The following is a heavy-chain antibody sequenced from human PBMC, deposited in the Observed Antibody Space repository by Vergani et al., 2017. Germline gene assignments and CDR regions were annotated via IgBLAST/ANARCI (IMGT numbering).Heavy chain of an antibody. CDR2: IYSGGST. CDR1: GFSVSSNY. D-gene: IGHD6-13*01. J-gene: IGHJ4*02. V-gene: IGHV3-66*01. CDR3: AREGIAADLDY. Sequence: EVQLVESGGGLVQPGGSLRLSCAASGFSVSSNYMTWVRQAPGKGLEWVSVIYSGGSTYYADSVKGRFTISRDNSKNTLYLQMNSLRAEDTAVYYCAREGIAADLDYWGQGTLVTVSS.